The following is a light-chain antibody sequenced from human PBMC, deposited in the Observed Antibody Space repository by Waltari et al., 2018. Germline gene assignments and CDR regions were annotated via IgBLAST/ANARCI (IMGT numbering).Light chain of an antibody. CDR2: RNN. J-gene: IGLJ3*02. CDR1: SSNIGSNT. CDR3: AAWDDSLNGPV. Sequence: QSVLTQPPSASGTPGQRVTISCSGSSSNIGSNTVNWYQQLPRTAPKLLIYRNNQRPSVVPDRFSGSKSGTSAALAISGLQAEDEADYYCAAWDDSLNGPVFGGGTKLTVL. V-gene: IGLV1-44*01.